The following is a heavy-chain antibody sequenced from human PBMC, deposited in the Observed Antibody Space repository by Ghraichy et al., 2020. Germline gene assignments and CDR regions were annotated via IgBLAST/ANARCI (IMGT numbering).Heavy chain of an antibody. V-gene: IGHV4-30-2*01. Sequence: SETLSLTCAVSGGSFTSGGFSWSWIRQPPGKGLEWIGNIHQSGSTYYNPSLKSRVNISVDRSTNQFFLKVTFVTAADTAVYYCARAPGAGDRFDFWGQGTHVIVSS. CDR2: IHQSGST. CDR1: GGSFTSGGFS. D-gene: IGHD6-19*01. CDR3: ARAPGAGDRFDF. J-gene: IGHJ4*02.